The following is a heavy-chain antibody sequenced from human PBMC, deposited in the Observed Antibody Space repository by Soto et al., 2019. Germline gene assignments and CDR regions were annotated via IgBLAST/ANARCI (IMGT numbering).Heavy chain of an antibody. J-gene: IGHJ6*04. CDR2: ISSSSSTI. CDR1: GFTFSSYS. CDR3: ARGXTNDYSQDPDYYGMDV. Sequence: GGSLRLSCAASGFTFSSYSMNWVRQAPGKGLEWVSYISSSSSTIYYADSVKGRFTISRDNAKNSLYLQMNSLRDEDTAVYYCARGXTNDYSQDPDYYGMDVWAKRPTLTVSS. V-gene: IGHV3-48*02. D-gene: IGHD4-4*01.